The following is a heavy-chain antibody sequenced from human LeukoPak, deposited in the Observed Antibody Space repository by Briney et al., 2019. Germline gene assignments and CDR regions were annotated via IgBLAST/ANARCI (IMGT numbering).Heavy chain of an antibody. V-gene: IGHV4-34*01. CDR2: LNHSGST. CDR1: GGSFSXXX. CDR3: ARRVRGTLGGAFDI. Sequence: SETLSLTCAVYGGSFSXXXXSWIRQPPGXGXEXXXXLNHSGSTNYNPSLKSRVTISVDTSKNQFSLKLSSVTAADTAVYYCARRVRGTLGGAFDIWGQGTMVTVSS. D-gene: IGHD3-10*01. J-gene: IGHJ3*02.